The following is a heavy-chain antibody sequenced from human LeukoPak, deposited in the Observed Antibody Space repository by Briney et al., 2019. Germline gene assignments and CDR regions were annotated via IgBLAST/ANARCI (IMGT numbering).Heavy chain of an antibody. V-gene: IGHV1-18*01. CDR1: GYTFTSYG. Sequence: GASVKVSCKASGYTFTSYGISWVRQAPGQGLEWMGWISAYNGNTNYAQNLQGRVTMTTDTSTSTAYMELRSLRSDDTAVYYCAREFQDYDILTGFPSRKFYFDYWGQGTLVTVSS. CDR2: ISAYNGNT. D-gene: IGHD3-9*01. CDR3: AREFQDYDILTGFPSRKFYFDY. J-gene: IGHJ4*02.